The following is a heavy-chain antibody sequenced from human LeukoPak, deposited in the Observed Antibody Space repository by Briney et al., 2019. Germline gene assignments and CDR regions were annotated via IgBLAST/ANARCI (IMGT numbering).Heavy chain of an antibody. J-gene: IGHJ4*02. CDR3: ARGPSGSDY. CDR1: GYTFTGNY. Sequence: ASVKVSCKASGYTFTGNYFHWLRQAPGQGLEWMGRINPSGGGTNYAQKFQGRVTMTRDTSINTAYMDLSSLRSDDTAVYYCARGPSGSDYWGQGTLVTVSS. CDR2: INPSGGGT. V-gene: IGHV1-2*06. D-gene: IGHD3-10*01.